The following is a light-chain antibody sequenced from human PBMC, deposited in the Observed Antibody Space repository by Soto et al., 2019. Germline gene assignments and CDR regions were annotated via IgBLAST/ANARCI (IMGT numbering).Light chain of an antibody. CDR2: GAS. CDR3: QHYVNTPPYT. J-gene: IGKJ2*01. V-gene: IGKV3-20*01. Sequence: EIVLTQSPGTLSLSPGERATLSCRASQSVSNNYLAWYQQKPGQAPRLLIYGASTRASDIEGWFSGSGSGTDFTLSICRLEPEDFAVYYCQHYVNTPPYTFGQGTKLEIK. CDR1: QSVSNNY.